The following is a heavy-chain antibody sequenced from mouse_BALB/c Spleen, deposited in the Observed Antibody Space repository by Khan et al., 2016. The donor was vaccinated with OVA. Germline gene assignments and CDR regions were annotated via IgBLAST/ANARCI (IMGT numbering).Heavy chain of an antibody. Sequence: VQLKQSGAELVKPGASVKLSCTASSFNIKDTYIHWEKQRPEQGLEWIGRVDPANGNTKYDPKFQGKATITADISSNTAYLQLNSLTSEDTAVYYCSRPIYYYDAMDYWGQGTSVTVSS. CDR3: SRPIYYYDAMDY. J-gene: IGHJ4*01. V-gene: IGHV14-3*02. D-gene: IGHD1-1*01. CDR1: SFNIKDTY. CDR2: VDPANGNT.